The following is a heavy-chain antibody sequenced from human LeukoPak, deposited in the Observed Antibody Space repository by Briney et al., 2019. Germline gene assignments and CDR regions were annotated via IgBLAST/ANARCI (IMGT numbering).Heavy chain of an antibody. V-gene: IGHV1-46*01. D-gene: IGHD3-10*01. CDR1: GYTFTSYY. CDR2: INPSGGST. Sequence: ASVKVSCKASGYTFTSYYMHWVRQAPGHGLEWMGIINPSGGSTSYAQKFQGRVTMTRDTSTSTVYMELSSLRSEDTAVYYCARDGDYYGSGRLSYRLDYWGQGTLVTVSS. CDR3: ARDGDYYGSGRLSYRLDY. J-gene: IGHJ4*02.